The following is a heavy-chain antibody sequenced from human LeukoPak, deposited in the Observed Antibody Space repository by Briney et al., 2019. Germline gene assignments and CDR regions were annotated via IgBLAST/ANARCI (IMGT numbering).Heavy chain of an antibody. J-gene: IGHJ6*03. V-gene: IGHV4-31*03. CDR1: GGSISSGGYY. CDR3: ARRLAARDYYMDV. CDR2: IYYSGST. Sequence: SETLSLTCTVSGGSISSGGYYWSWIRQHPGKGLEWIGYIYYSGSTYYNPSLKSRVTISVDTSKNQFSLKLSSVTAADTAVYYCARRLAARDYYMDVWGKGTTVTVSS. D-gene: IGHD6-6*01.